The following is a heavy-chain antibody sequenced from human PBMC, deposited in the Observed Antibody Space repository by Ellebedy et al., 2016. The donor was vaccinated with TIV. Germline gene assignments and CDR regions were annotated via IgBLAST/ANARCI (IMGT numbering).Heavy chain of an antibody. CDR1: GFTFSSYG. J-gene: IGHJ6*02. D-gene: IGHD3-10*01. CDR3: ARNEWFGDWALGYGMDV. Sequence: GGSLRLXXAASGFTFSSYGMHWVRQAPGKGLEWVAVISYDGSNIYYADSVKGRFTISRDNAKNSLYLQMNSLRAEDTAVYYCARNEWFGDWALGYGMDVWGQGTTVTVSS. V-gene: IGHV3-33*05. CDR2: ISYDGSNI.